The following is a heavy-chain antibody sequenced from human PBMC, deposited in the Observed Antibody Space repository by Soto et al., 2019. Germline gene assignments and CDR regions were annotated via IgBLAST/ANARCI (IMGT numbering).Heavy chain of an antibody. J-gene: IGHJ5*02. CDR2: IFYLGSS. CDR1: GDSIISSDFY. CDR3: ARHSLALRKNNWFDP. V-gene: IGHV4-39*01. D-gene: IGHD3-3*02. Sequence: SETLSLTCAVSGDSIISSDFYWGWVRQPPGKGLEWIGSIFYLGSSYYNPSLKSRVTMSVDTSKNQFSLRLRSVTAADTALYFCARHSLALRKNNWFDPWGQGIMVTVSS.